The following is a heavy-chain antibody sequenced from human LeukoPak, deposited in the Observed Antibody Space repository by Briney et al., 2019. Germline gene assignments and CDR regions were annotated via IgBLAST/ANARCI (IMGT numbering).Heavy chain of an antibody. CDR3: AKAVNYYDSSGYYFY. CDR1: GFTLSSYA. Sequence: GGSLRLSCAASGFTLSSYAMSWVRQAQGHGLEWVSAISGSGGSTYYADSVKGRFTISRDNSKNTLYLQMNSLRAEDTAVYYCAKAVNYYDSSGYYFYWGQGTLVTVSS. CDR2: ISGSGGST. D-gene: IGHD3-22*01. V-gene: IGHV3-23*01. J-gene: IGHJ4*02.